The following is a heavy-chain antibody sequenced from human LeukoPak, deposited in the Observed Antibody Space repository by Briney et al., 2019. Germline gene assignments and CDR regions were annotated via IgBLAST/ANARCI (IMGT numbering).Heavy chain of an antibody. Sequence: ASVKVSCKASGYTFTSYDINWVRQATGQGLEWVGWMNPNSGNTGYAQKFQGRVTMTRNTSISTAYMELSSLRSEDTAVYYCARGGSPRITIFGVVTRYYYYGMEVWGQGTTVTVSS. CDR3: ARGGSPRITIFGVVTRYYYYGMEV. CDR2: MNPNSGNT. J-gene: IGHJ6*02. D-gene: IGHD3-3*01. CDR1: GYTFTSYD. V-gene: IGHV1-8*01.